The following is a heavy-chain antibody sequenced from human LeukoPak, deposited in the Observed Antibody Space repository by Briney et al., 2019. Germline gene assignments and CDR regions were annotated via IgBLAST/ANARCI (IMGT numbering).Heavy chain of an antibody. V-gene: IGHV3-21*01. Sequence: GGSLRLSCAASGFTFSSYSMNWVRQAPGKGLEWVSSISSSSSYIYYADSVKGRFTISRDNAKNSLYLQMNSLRAEDTAAYYCARGVVEDDNYYYYYYMDVWGKGTTVTVSS. CDR2: ISSSSSYI. J-gene: IGHJ6*03. CDR1: GFTFSSYS. CDR3: ARGVVEDDNYYYYYYMDV. D-gene: IGHD3-3*01.